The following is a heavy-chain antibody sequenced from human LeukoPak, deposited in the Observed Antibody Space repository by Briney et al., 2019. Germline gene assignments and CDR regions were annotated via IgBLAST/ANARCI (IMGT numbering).Heavy chain of an antibody. V-gene: IGHV3-23*01. CDR1: GFTFSSYA. J-gene: IGHJ4*02. CDR3: AKAPDYYDSSGYLLDY. CDR2: ISGSGGST. D-gene: IGHD3-22*01. Sequence: GALRLSCAASGFTFSSYAMSWVRQAPGKGLEWVSAISGSGGSTYYADSVKGRFTISRDNSKNTLYLQMNSLRAEDTAVYYCAKAPDYYDSSGYLLDYWGQGTLVTVSS.